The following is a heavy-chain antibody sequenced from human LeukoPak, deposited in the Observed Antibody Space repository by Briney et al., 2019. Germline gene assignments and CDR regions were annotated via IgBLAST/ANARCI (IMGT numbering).Heavy chain of an antibody. J-gene: IGHJ4*02. CDR2: INPNSGGT. Sequence: ASVKVSRKASGYTFTGYYMHWVRQAPGQGLEWMGWINPNSGGTNYAQKFQGRVTMTRDTSISTAYMELSRLRSDDTAVYYCAKPRTTGTTPFDYWGQGTLVTVSS. CDR3: AKPRTTGTTPFDY. V-gene: IGHV1-2*02. D-gene: IGHD1-1*01. CDR1: GYTFTGYY.